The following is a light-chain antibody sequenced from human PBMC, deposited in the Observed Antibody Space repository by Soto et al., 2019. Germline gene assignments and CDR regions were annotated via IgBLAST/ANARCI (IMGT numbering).Light chain of an antibody. J-gene: IGLJ1*01. CDR1: SSDIGSYNY. CDR2: DVS. Sequence: QSALTQSASVSGFPGQSITISCTGTSSDIGSYNYVSWYQQHPDKAPKLMIYDVSNRPSGVSNRFSGSKSGNTASLTISGLQTEDEADYYCSSYTTSSTYVFGTGTKVTVL. V-gene: IGLV2-14*01. CDR3: SSYTTSSTYV.